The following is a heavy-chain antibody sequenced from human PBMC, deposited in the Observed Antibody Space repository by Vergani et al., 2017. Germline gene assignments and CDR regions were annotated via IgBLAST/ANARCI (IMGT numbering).Heavy chain of an antibody. D-gene: IGHD3-10*01. CDR3: AKGFSMVRGVTLYYYYYMDV. CDR2: ISGSGGSP. J-gene: IGHJ6*03. V-gene: IGHV3-23*01. CDR1: GFTFSSYA. Sequence: EVQLLESGGGLVQPGGSLRLSCAASGFTFSSYAMSWVRQAPGKGLEWVSAISGSGGSPYYADSVKGRFTISRDNSKNTLYLQMNSLRAEDTAVYYCAKGFSMVRGVTLYYYYYMDVWGKGTTVTVSS.